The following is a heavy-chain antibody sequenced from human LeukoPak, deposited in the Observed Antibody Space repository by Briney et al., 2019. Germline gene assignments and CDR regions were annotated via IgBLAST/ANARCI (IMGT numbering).Heavy chain of an antibody. CDR3: ARDLDYYDSSAYHSGTL. J-gene: IGHJ4*02. Sequence: AGGSLRLSCAASGFTFSRYWMHWVRQAPGKGLVWVSRINTDGSSTTYADSVKGRFTISRDNAKNTLFLQMNSLRAEGTAVYYCARDLDYYDSSAYHSGTLWGQGTLVTVSS. D-gene: IGHD3-22*01. V-gene: IGHV3-74*03. CDR2: INTDGSST. CDR1: GFTFSRYW.